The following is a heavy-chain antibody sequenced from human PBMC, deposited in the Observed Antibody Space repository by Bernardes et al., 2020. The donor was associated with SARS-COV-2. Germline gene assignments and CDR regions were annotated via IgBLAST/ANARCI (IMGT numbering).Heavy chain of an antibody. D-gene: IGHD2-2*01. J-gene: IGHJ6*02. V-gene: IGHV1-24*01. CDR1: GYTLTELS. CDR3: ATSTPVFCSSTSCLHYYYYYGMDA. CDR2: FDPEDGET. Sequence: AGVKVSCKVSGYTLTELSMHWVRQAPGKGLEWMGGFDPEDGETIYAQKFQGRVTMTEDTSTDTAYMELSSLRSEDTAVYYCATSTPVFCSSTSCLHYYYYYGMDAWGQGTTVNVSS.